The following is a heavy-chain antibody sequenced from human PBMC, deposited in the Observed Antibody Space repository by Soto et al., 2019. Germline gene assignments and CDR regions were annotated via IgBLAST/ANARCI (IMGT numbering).Heavy chain of an antibody. D-gene: IGHD3-3*01. CDR2: ISGSGGST. V-gene: IGHV3-23*01. Sequence: GGSLRLSCAASGFTFSSYAMSWVRQAPGKGLEWVSAISGSGGSTYYADSVKGRFTISRDNSKNTLYLQMNSLRAEDTAVYYCAKDYDFWSGYYISPSPGYWGQGTLVTVSS. J-gene: IGHJ4*02. CDR3: AKDYDFWSGYYISPSPGY. CDR1: GFTFSSYA.